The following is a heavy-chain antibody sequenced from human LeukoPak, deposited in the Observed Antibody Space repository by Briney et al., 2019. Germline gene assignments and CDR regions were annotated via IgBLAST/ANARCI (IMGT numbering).Heavy chain of an antibody. V-gene: IGHV3-21*01. CDR3: ARDGDQYDFWSGYGLDY. Sequence: PGGSLRLSCAASGFTFSSYSMNWVRQAPGKGLEWVSSISSSSSYIYYADSVKGRFTISRDNAKNSLYLQMNSLRAEDTAVYYCARDGDQYDFWSGYGLDYWGQGILVTVSS. CDR1: GFTFSSYS. CDR2: ISSSSSYI. J-gene: IGHJ4*02. D-gene: IGHD3-3*01.